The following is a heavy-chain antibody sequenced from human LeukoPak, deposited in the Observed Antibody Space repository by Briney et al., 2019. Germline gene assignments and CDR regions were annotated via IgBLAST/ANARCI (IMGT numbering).Heavy chain of an antibody. CDR3: ARGPSVVVAATGFYYYYYMDV. Sequence: GGSLRLSCAASGFTFSSYSMNWVRQAPGKGLEWVSSISSSSSYIYYADSVKGRFTISRDNAKNSLYLQMNSLRAEGTAVYYCARGPSVVVAATGFYYYYYMDVWGKGTTVTVSS. V-gene: IGHV3-21*01. CDR2: ISSSSSYI. D-gene: IGHD2-15*01. J-gene: IGHJ6*03. CDR1: GFTFSSYS.